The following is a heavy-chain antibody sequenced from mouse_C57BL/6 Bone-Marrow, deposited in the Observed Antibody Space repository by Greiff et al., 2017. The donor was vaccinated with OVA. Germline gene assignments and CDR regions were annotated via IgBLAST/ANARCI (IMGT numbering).Heavy chain of an antibody. CDR3: ARSPNWEPPVDY. D-gene: IGHD4-1*01. J-gene: IGHJ4*01. CDR1: GFSLTSYG. Sequence: VKLMESGPGLVAPSQSLSITCTVSGFSLTSYGVHWVRQPPGKGLEWLVVIWSDGSTTYNSALKSRLSISKDNSKSQVFLKMNSLQTDDTAMYYCARSPNWEPPVDYWGQGTSVTVSS. CDR2: IWSDGST. V-gene: IGHV2-6*03.